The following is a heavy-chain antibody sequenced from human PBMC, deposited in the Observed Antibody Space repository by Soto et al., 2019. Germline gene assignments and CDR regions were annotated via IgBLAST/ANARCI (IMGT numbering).Heavy chain of an antibody. CDR2: INSDGSST. J-gene: IGHJ4*02. Sequence: GWSLRLSCAASGFTFSSYWMHWVRQVPGKGLVWVSRINSDGSSTSYADSVKGRFTISRDNAKNMLYLQMNSLRVEDTAVYYCARGPEGINWYTHPIDYWGQGTLVTVSP. D-gene: IGHD6-13*01. CDR1: GFTFSSYW. V-gene: IGHV3-74*01. CDR3: ARGPEGINWYTHPIDY.